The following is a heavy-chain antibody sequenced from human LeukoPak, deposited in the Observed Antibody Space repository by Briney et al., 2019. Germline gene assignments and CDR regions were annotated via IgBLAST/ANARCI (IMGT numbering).Heavy chain of an antibody. CDR3: ARGWNSVSYYFEY. CDR2: ISGSGAP. V-gene: IGHV3-23*01. Sequence: GGSLRLSCEASGFTFSDYAVSWGRQAPGVGLEWGSSISGSGAPYYADSVKGWFTISRDNSQNGLYLQMNSLRAADTAVYYCARGWNSVSYYFEYWGQGTMVTVSS. D-gene: IGHD2/OR15-2a*01. CDR1: GFTFSDYA. J-gene: IGHJ4*02.